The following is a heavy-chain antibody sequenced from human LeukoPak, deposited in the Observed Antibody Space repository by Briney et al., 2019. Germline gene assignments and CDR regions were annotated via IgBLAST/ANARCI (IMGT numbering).Heavy chain of an antibody. CDR3: AKDRYSSSWYYFDY. CDR1: GFTFSGYG. V-gene: IGHV3-30*02. D-gene: IGHD6-13*01. CDR2: IRYDGSNK. Sequence: GGSLRLSCAASGFTFSGYGMHWVRQAPGKGLEWVAFIRYDGSNKYYADSVKGRFTISRDNSKNTLYLQMNSLRAEDTAVYYCAKDRYSSSWYYFDYWGRGTLVTVSS. J-gene: IGHJ4*02.